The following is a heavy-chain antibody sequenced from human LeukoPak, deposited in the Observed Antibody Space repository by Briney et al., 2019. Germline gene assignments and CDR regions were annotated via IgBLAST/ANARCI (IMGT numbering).Heavy chain of an antibody. CDR2: IMEDGSEK. CDR3: ARRVGILNGYYAY. D-gene: IGHD3-9*01. V-gene: IGHV3-7*03. Sequence: GGSVRLYCAASGFTFSTYWMSWVRPAPGKGLEWVANIMEDGSEKYYVDSVKGTFTISRDNAKNSLYLQINSLRAEDTAVYYCARRVGILNGYYAYWGQGTLVTVSS. J-gene: IGHJ4*02. CDR1: GFTFSTYW.